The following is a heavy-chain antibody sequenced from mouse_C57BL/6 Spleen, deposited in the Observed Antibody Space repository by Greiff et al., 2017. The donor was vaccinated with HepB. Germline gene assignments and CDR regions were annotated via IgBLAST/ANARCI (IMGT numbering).Heavy chain of an antibody. CDR1: GYTFTDYE. CDR3: TRFRDGDADY. CDR2: IDPETGGT. V-gene: IGHV1-15*01. Sequence: VQLQQSGAELVRPGASVTLSCKASGYTFTDYEMHWVKQTPVHGLEWIGAIDPETGGTAYNQKFKGKAILTADKSSSTAYMELRSLTSEDAAVYYCTRFRDGDADYWGQGTTLTVSS. D-gene: IGHD2-13*01. J-gene: IGHJ2*01.